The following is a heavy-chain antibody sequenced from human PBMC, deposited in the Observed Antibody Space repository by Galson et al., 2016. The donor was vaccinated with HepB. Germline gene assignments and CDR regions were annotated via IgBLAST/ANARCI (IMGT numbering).Heavy chain of an antibody. CDR1: GFTFSRPA. CDR2: LSGSTANT. V-gene: IGHV3-23*01. Sequence: SLRLSCAAYGFTFSRPAMTLVRQAPGTGLEWVSGLSGSTANTSDADSVKGRFTISSDNSTNTLYLQMNSLRVEDTAVYYCAKDYVGGSYLLTQFDYWGQGTLVTVSS. J-gene: IGHJ4*02. CDR3: AKDYVGGSYLLTQFDY. D-gene: IGHD3-16*02.